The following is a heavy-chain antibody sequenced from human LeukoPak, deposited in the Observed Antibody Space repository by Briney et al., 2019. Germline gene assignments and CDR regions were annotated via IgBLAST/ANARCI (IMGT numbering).Heavy chain of an antibody. D-gene: IGHD6-13*01. Sequence: ASVTVSCKASGYTFTSYAMHWVRQAPGQRLEWMGWINAGNGNTKYSQKFQGRVTITRDTSASTAYMELSSLRSEDTAVYYCARALQGYSSSWYRYWGQGTLVTVSS. CDR2: INAGNGNT. J-gene: IGHJ4*02. V-gene: IGHV1-3*01. CDR3: ARALQGYSSSWYRY. CDR1: GYTFTSYA.